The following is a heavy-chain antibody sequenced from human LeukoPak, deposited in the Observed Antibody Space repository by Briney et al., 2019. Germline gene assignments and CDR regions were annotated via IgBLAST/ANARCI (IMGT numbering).Heavy chain of an antibody. CDR1: GGSFSGYY. J-gene: IGHJ6*03. V-gene: IGHV4-34*01. CDR2: INHSGST. CDR3: ARGSGATTPRRYYYYMDV. D-gene: IGHD5-12*01. Sequence: SETLSLTCAVYGGSFSGYYWSWIRQPPGKGLESIGEINHSGSTNYNPSLKSRVTISVDTSKNQFSLKLSSVTAADTAVYYCARGSGATTPRRYYYYMDVWGKGTTVTVSS.